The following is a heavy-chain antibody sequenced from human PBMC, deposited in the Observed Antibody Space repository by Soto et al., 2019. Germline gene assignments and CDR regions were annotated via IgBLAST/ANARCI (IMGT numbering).Heavy chain of an antibody. J-gene: IGHJ3*02. CDR1: GFTFSSYS. V-gene: IGHV3-48*01. Sequence: GGSLRLSCAASGFTFSSYSMNWVRQAPGKGLEWVSYISSSSSTIYYADSVKGRFTISRDNAKNSLYLQMNSLRAEDTAVYYCARDVGEYCSGGSCYFGAFDIWGQGTMVTVSS. CDR3: ARDVGEYCSGGSCYFGAFDI. CDR2: ISSSSSTI. D-gene: IGHD2-15*01.